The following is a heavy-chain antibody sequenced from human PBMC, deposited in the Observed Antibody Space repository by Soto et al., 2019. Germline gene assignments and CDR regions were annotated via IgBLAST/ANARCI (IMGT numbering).Heavy chain of an antibody. CDR3: ARGATHGSSWYFWFDP. CDR1: GGTFCTYS. Sequence: QMQLVQSGAEVRMPGSSVKVSCKASGGTFCTYSINWVRQAPGQGLEWMGGIIPLFGTTNYAQKFKGRVTITADESTSTAYMELSSLRAEDAAVYYCARGATHGSSWYFWFDPWGQGTLVTVSS. J-gene: IGHJ5*02. CDR2: IIPLFGTT. D-gene: IGHD6-13*01. V-gene: IGHV1-69*01.